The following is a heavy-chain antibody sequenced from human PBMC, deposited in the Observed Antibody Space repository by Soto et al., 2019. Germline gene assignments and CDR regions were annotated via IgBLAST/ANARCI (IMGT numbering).Heavy chain of an antibody. CDR1: GGSISSGGYS. CDR3: AREPTVSALDAFDI. D-gene: IGHD4-17*01. CDR2: IYHSGST. V-gene: IGHV4-30-2*01. Sequence: SETLSLTCAVSGGSISSGGYSWSWIRQPPGKGLEWIGYIYHSGSTYYNPSLKSRVTISVDRSKNQFPLKLSSVTAADTAVYYCAREPTVSALDAFDIWGQGTMVTVSS. J-gene: IGHJ3*02.